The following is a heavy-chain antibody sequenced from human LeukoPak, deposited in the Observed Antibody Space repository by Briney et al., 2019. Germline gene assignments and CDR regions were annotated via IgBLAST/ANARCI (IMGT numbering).Heavy chain of an antibody. CDR3: ARAIQLWAFDY. Sequence: GGSLRLSCAASGFTFSSYSMNWVRQAPGKGLEWVSSISSSSYIYYVDSVKGRFTISRDNAKNSLYLQMNSLRAEDTAVYYCARAIQLWAFDYWGQGTLVTVSS. D-gene: IGHD5-18*01. J-gene: IGHJ4*02. V-gene: IGHV3-21*01. CDR2: ISSSSYI. CDR1: GFTFSSYS.